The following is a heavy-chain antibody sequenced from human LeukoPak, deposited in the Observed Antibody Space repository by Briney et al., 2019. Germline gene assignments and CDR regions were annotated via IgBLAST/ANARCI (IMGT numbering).Heavy chain of an antibody. Sequence: GGSLRLSCAASGFTVSSNYMSWVRQAPGKGLEWVSAISGSGGSTYYADSVKGRFTISRDNSKNTLYLQMNSLRAEDTAVYYCAKALWGYCSGGSCRLSYWGQGTLVTVSS. CDR2: ISGSGGST. CDR3: AKALWGYCSGGSCRLSY. J-gene: IGHJ4*02. D-gene: IGHD2-15*01. CDR1: GFTVSSNY. V-gene: IGHV3-23*01.